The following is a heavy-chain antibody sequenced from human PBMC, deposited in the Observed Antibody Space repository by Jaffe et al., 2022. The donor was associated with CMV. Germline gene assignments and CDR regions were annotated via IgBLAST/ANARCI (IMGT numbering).Heavy chain of an antibody. V-gene: IGHV1-18*04. D-gene: IGHD3-10*01. CDR1: GYTFTSYG. CDR3: ARDRSGGSAGELLH. CDR2: ISGYNGNT. Sequence: QVQLVQSGGEVKEPGASVKVSCKASGYTFTSYGITWVRQDPGQGLEWMGWISGYNGNTKYAQKLQGRVTMTSDTSTSTAYMELRSLRSDDTAMYYCARDRSGGSAGELLHWGQGTLVTVSS. J-gene: IGHJ4*02.